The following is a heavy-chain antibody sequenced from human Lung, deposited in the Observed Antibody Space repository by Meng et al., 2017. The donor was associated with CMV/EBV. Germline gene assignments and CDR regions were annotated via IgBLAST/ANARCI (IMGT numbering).Heavy chain of an antibody. Sequence: GGSLRLSCAASGFTFTSYGMSWVRQAPGKGLEWVSLIYNDGSRTYYADSVKGRFTISRDNSKNTVSLQMNNLRVEDSAVYYCVKGAAGLVPWCQGTLVTVSS. CDR1: GFTFTSYG. J-gene: IGHJ4*02. D-gene: IGHD3/OR15-3a*01. CDR2: IYNDGSRT. CDR3: VKGAAGLVP. V-gene: IGHV3-23*03.